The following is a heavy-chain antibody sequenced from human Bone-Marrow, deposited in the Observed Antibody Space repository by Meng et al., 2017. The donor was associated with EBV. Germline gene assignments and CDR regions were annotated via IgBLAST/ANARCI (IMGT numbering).Heavy chain of an antibody. V-gene: IGHV4-4*02. D-gene: IGHD1-26*01. CDR2: IYHSGST. J-gene: IGHJ5*02. CDR1: GGSISSGNW. CDR3: AQRERWGLDP. Sequence: QVQLQESGPGLVKPSXXLSLTCAVSGGSISSGNWWTWVRQPPGKGLEWIGEIYHSGSTNYNPSLESRVTISVDKSKNQISLNLRSVTAADTAVYYCAQRERWGLDPWGQGTLVTVSS.